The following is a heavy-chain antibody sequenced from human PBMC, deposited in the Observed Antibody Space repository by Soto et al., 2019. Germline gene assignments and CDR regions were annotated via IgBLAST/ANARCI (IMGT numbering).Heavy chain of an antibody. J-gene: IGHJ2*01. Sequence: QVQLVESGGGLVKPGGSLRLSCAASGFTFSDYYMSWIRQAPGEGLEWVSYINSSRSYTNYADSVKGRLTLSRDNAKNAHYRQMNSLSAEDTDVYYWASVITAAGGRGYVDLWGRGTLVTVSP. D-gene: IGHD6-13*01. V-gene: IGHV3-11*05. CDR1: GFTFSDYY. CDR2: INSSRSYT. CDR3: ASVITAAGGRGYVDL.